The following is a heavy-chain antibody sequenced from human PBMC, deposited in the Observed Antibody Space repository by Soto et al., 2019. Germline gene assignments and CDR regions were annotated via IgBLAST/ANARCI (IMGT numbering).Heavy chain of an antibody. CDR3: ARGGYGDY. Sequence: QVHLVQSGAQVKKPGASVKVSCQVSGYAFTTYGITWVRQAPGQGLEWMGWISAHNGNTNYAQKLQGRVTVTRDTSTRTTYMELRSLRYYDTAVYYCARGGYGDYWGQGALVTVSS. D-gene: IGHD1-1*01. CDR2: ISAHNGNT. V-gene: IGHV1-18*01. J-gene: IGHJ4*02. CDR1: GYAFTTYG.